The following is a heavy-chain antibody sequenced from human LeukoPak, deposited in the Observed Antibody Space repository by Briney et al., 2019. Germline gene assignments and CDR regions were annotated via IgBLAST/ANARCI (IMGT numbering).Heavy chain of an antibody. Sequence: GGSLRLSCAASGFTFSDYTMNWVRQAPGKGLEWVSSISSGGTYKYYADSVKGRFTVSRDNAQNSLYLQMNSLRAEDSSVYYCARPTTVTTISADAFDIWGQGTMVTVSS. J-gene: IGHJ3*02. D-gene: IGHD4-17*01. V-gene: IGHV3-21*01. CDR2: ISSGGTYK. CDR3: ARPTTVTTISADAFDI. CDR1: GFTFSDYT.